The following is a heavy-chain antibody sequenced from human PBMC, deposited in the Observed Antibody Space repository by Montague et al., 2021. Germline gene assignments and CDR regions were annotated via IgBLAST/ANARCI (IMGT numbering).Heavy chain of an antibody. V-gene: IGHV3-7*01. CDR2: IGDDGVET. CDR3: GVSPRRGGMDV. CDR1: GFTFSSYW. J-gene: IGHJ6*03. Sequence: SLRLSCAASGFTFSSYWMSWVRQAPGKGLEWVAHIGDDGVETYYVDSVKGRFTVSRDNAKSSLYLQMNSLRAEDTAVYYCGVSPRRGGMDVWGKGTTVTVSS.